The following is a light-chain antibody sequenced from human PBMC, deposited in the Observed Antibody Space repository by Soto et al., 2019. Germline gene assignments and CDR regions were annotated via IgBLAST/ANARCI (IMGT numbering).Light chain of an antibody. CDR2: EGS. CDR3: CSYAPSTSLV. V-gene: IGLV2-23*01. J-gene: IGLJ3*02. Sequence: QSALTQPASVSGSPGQSVTISCTGSTSDVESFNLVSWYQQHPGEAPKLIIYEGSKRPSGVSDRFSGSNSDNTASLTISGLRAEDEADYSCCSYAPSTSLVFGGGTKVTVL. CDR1: TSDVESFNL.